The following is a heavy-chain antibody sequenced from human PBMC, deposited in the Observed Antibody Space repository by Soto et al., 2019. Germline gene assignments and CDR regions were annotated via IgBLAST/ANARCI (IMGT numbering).Heavy chain of an antibody. CDR1: GFTFSSYA. V-gene: IGHV3-23*01. CDR3: AKGSSGWYERFDY. Sequence: EVQLLESGGGLVQPGGSLRLSCAASGFTFSSYAMSWVRQAPGKGLEWVSAISGSGGSTYYADSVKGRFTISRDNFKNTLYLQMNSLRAEDTAVYYCAKGSSGWYERFDYWGQGTLVTVSS. D-gene: IGHD6-19*01. J-gene: IGHJ4*02. CDR2: ISGSGGST.